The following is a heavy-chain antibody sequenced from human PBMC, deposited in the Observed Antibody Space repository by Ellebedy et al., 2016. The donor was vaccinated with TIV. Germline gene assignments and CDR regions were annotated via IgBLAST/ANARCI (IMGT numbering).Heavy chain of an antibody. CDR2: IYPGDSDT. V-gene: IGHV5-51*01. CDR1: GSISTSYW. CDR3: AKIREAAYYYGSGGYFDS. Sequence: GESLKISCKVSGSISTSYWIGWVRQMPGQGLEWMGTIYPGDSDTRSSPSFQGQVTISADKAISTVYLQWSSLKASDTAIYFCAKIREAAYYYGSGGYFDSWGQGTLVSV. D-gene: IGHD3-10*01. J-gene: IGHJ4*02.